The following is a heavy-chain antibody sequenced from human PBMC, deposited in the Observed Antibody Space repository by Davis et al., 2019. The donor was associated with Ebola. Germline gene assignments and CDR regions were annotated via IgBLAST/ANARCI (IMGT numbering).Heavy chain of an antibody. CDR1: GYTFTSYG. V-gene: IGHV1-18*04. CDR3: ARPGSSKFMARPFHYHGMDV. J-gene: IGHJ6*04. Sequence: AASVKVSCKASGYTFTSYGISWVRQAPGQGLEWMGWISAYNGNTNYAQKLQGRVTMTTDTSTSTAYMELRSLRSDDTAVYYCARPGSSKFMARPFHYHGMDVWGKGTTVTVSS. CDR2: ISAYNGNT. D-gene: IGHD6-6*01.